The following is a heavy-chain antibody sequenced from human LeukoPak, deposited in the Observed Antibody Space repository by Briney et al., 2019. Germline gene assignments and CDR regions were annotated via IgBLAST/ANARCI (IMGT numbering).Heavy chain of an antibody. V-gene: IGHV3-21*05. CDR3: ARESRYSSRMEVPVVRGLGFDP. CDR1: GFTFSRDS. J-gene: IGHJ5*02. D-gene: IGHD6-13*01. Sequence: GGSLRLSCAASGFTFSRDSMNWVRQAPGKGLEWVSYINGGGSPIFYADSVKGRFTISRDNAKNSLYLQMNSLRAEDTAVYYCARESRYSSRMEVPVVRGLGFDPWGQGTLVTVSS. CDR2: INGGGSPI.